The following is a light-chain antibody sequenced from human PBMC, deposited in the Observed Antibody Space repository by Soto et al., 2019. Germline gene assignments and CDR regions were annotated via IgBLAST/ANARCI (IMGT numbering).Light chain of an antibody. V-gene: IGKV3-15*01. J-gene: IGKJ5*01. CDR3: QQYKNWPL. CDR1: QSVRSP. CDR2: GAS. Sequence: IVMTQSPATLSVSPGEGVTLSCRASQSVRSPLAWYQQKPGQPPRLLIYGASTKATGIPARFSGSGFGTEFTLTISSLQSEDFAVYYCQQYKNWPLFGQGTRLEIK.